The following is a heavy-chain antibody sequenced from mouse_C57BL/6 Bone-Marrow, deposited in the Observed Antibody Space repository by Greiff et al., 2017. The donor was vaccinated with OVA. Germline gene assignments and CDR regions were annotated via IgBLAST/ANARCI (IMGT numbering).Heavy chain of an antibody. J-gene: IGHJ2*01. CDR2: IDPTNDYT. CDR1: GYTFTSYT. V-gene: IGHV1-4*01. CDR3: TRGYYYDY. Sequence: QVQLQQSGAELARPGSSVKMSCKASGYTFTSYTIHWVKQRPGQGLEWIGYIDPTNDYTNYNQKFKGKATLTADKSSSTAYLQRSSLTSEDSAVYYCTRGYYYDYGGQGTTLTVSS.